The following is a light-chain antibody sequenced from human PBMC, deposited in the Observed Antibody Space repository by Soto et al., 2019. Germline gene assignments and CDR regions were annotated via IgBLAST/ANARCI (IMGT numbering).Light chain of an antibody. CDR2: GNS. CDR1: SSNIGAGYD. Sequence: QLVLTQPPSVSGAPGQRVTISCTGSSSNIGAGYDVHWYQQVPGTAPKLLIYGNSNRPSGVPDRFSGSKSGTSASLAITGLQADEEADYYCQSYGDSLSGYVFGTGTKVTVL. J-gene: IGLJ1*01. V-gene: IGLV1-40*01. CDR3: QSYGDSLSGYV.